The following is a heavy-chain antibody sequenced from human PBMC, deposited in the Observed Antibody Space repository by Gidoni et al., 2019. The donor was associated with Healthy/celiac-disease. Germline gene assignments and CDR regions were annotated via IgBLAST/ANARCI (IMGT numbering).Heavy chain of an antibody. CDR3: ARDGAAAGTSEGWFDP. CDR1: GGSIRSTNW. V-gene: IGHV4-4*02. D-gene: IGHD6-13*01. Sequence: VQLQEPCPGLVKPSATLSLTCAVSGGSIRSTNWCSWVRQPPGKRLEWIGEIYHSGSTNYNPSLKSRVTISVDKSKNQFSLKLSSVTAADTAVYYCARDGAAAGTSEGWFDPWGQGTLVTVSS. J-gene: IGHJ5*02. CDR2: IYHSGST.